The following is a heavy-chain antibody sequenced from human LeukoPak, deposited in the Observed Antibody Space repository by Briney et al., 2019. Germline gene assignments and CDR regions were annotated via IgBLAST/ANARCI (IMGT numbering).Heavy chain of an antibody. CDR2: INEVGSDT. CDR3: AGEPRQPAY. Sequence: PGGSLRLSCAVSGWSFSSYWMSWVRQVPGKGLEWVSSINEVGSDTRYADSVRGRFTISRDNAKNSLYLQMNSLTVEDTATYYCAGEPRQPAYWGQGTLVTVSS. CDR1: GWSFSSYW. V-gene: IGHV3-7*03. D-gene: IGHD6-13*01. J-gene: IGHJ4*02.